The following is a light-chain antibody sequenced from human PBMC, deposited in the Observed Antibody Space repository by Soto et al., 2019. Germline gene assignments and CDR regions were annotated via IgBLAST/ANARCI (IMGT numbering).Light chain of an antibody. Sequence: EIVLTQSPGTLSLSPGERATLSCRASQRVSNNYLAWYQQKPGQAPRPLIYGASNRATAIPDTFSGSGSGTDFTLTISRLEPEDFAVYYCQQYGSSGTFGQGTKVDIK. V-gene: IGKV3-20*01. J-gene: IGKJ1*01. CDR1: QRVSNNY. CDR2: GAS. CDR3: QQYGSSGT.